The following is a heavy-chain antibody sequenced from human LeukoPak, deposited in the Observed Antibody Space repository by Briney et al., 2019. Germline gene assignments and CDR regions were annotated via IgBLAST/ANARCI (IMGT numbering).Heavy chain of an antibody. CDR2: ISAYNGNT. Sequence: ASVKVSCKASGYTFTSYGISWVRQAPGQGLEWMGWISAYNGNTNYAQKLQGRVTMTTDTSTSTAYMELRSLRSDDTAVYYCARDPLTYYDILTGSEYYFDYWGQGTLVTVSS. V-gene: IGHV1-18*01. D-gene: IGHD3-9*01. J-gene: IGHJ4*02. CDR1: GYTFTSYG. CDR3: ARDPLTYYDILTGSEYYFDY.